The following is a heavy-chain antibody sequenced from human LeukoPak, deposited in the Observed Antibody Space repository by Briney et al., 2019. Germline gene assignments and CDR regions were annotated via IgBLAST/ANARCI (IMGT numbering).Heavy chain of an antibody. Sequence: SETLSLTCTVSGGSISSSSYYWGWIRQPPGEGLEWIGNIYYTGSTHYNPSLKSRVTISVDTSKNQFSLKLSSVTATDTAVYYCGRHYDSSGNDAVHIWGRGTMVTVSS. J-gene: IGHJ3*02. D-gene: IGHD3-22*01. CDR2: IYYTGST. V-gene: IGHV4-39*01. CDR1: GGSISSSSYY. CDR3: GRHYDSSGNDAVHI.